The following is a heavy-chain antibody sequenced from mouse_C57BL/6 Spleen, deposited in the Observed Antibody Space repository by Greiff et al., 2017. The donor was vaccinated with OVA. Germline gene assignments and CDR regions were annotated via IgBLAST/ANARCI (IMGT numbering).Heavy chain of an antibody. J-gene: IGHJ2*01. CDR3: ARPPSYGYDY. D-gene: IGHD2-9*01. Sequence: QVQLKQPGTELVKPGASVKLSCKASGYTFTSYWMHWVKQRPGQGLEWIGNINPSNGGTNYNEKFKSKATLPVDKSSSPAYMQLSSLTSEYSAVYYCARPPSYGYDYWGQGTTLTVSS. CDR1: GYTFTSYW. CDR2: INPSNGGT. V-gene: IGHV1-53*01.